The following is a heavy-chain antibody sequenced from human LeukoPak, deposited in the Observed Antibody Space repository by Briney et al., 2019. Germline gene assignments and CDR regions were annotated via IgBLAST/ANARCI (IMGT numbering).Heavy chain of an antibody. CDR1: GYTFTNYW. CDR3: ARGGCSSSSSNYGLDV. V-gene: IGHV5-51*01. J-gene: IGHJ6*02. Sequence: GESLKISCKGSGYTFTNYWIAWVRQMPGKGLEWMGIIYPGDSDTTYSPSFQGQVTISADKSISTAYLQWSSLKASDTAMYYCARGGCSSSSSNYGLDVWGHGTTVTVSS. D-gene: IGHD2-2*01. CDR2: IYPGDSDT.